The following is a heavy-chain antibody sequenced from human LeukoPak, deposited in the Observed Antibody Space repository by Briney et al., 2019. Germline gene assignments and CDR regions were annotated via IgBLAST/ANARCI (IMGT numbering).Heavy chain of an antibody. CDR2: ISGDGVST. CDR1: GLPIADFA. CDR3: ARGTWDY. J-gene: IGHJ4*02. V-gene: IGHV3-43*02. Sequence: GGSLRLSCVASGLPIADFAMHWVRQAPGKGLEWVSLISGDGVSTFYADSVKGRFTISRDNAKNTLYLQMNSLRAEDTAVYYCARGTWDYWGQGTLVTVSS.